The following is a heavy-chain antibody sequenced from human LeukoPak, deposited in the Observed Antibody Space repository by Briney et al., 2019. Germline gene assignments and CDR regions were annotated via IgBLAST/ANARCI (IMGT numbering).Heavy chain of an antibody. CDR3: GRHAYGDSSAAFDI. D-gene: IGHD4-17*01. J-gene: IGHJ3*02. V-gene: IGHV4-4*02. CDR2: VYRRGST. CDR1: GDSISSNYC. Sequence: SGTLSLTCAVSGDSISSNYCWRWVRQFPGKELEWIGEVYRRGSTSYNPSLKSRVVISIDKSKNQYSLNLNSVTAADTAMYYCGRHAYGDSSAAFDIWGQGTMVIVSS.